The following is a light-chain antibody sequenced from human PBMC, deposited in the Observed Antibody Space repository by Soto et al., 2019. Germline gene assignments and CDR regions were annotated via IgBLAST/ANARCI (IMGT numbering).Light chain of an antibody. J-gene: IGKJ1*01. CDR3: QHYDSARWT. CDR1: QSVSSCY. Sequence: EIVLTQSPGTLSLSPGERASLSCRASQSVSSCYLAWYQQIPGQAPRLLINDASRRATGIPDRFSGSGSGTDFSLTISRLEPEDFAVYYCQHYDSARWTFGLGTKVDIK. CDR2: DAS. V-gene: IGKV3-20*01.